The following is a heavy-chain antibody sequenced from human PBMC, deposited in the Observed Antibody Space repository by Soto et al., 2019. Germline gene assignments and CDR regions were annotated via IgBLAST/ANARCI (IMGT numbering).Heavy chain of an antibody. CDR2: IYHSGST. CDR1: GGSISSSNW. J-gene: IGHJ6*02. D-gene: IGHD3-10*01. CDR3: ASKRLRIGELTPYYYYGMDV. V-gene: IGHV4-4*02. Sequence: SETLSLTCAVSGGSISSSNWWSWVRQPPGKGLEWIGEIYHSGSTNYNPSLKSRVTKSVDKSKNQFSLKLSSVTAADTAVYYCASKRLRIGELTPYYYYGMDVWGQGTTVTVSS.